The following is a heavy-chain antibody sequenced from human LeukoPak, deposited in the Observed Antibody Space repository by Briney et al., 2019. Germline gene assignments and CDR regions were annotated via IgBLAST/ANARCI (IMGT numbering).Heavy chain of an antibody. Sequence: ASVKVSCKVSGYTLTELSMHWVRQAPGKGLEWMGGFDPEDGETIYAQKFQGRVTMTEDTSTDTAYMELSSLRSEDTAVYYCATDRGVSWVHDYGDYVLFHWGQGTLVTVSS. CDR1: GYTLTELS. CDR2: FDPEDGET. D-gene: IGHD4-17*01. V-gene: IGHV1-24*01. J-gene: IGHJ4*02. CDR3: ATDRGVSWVHDYGDYVLFH.